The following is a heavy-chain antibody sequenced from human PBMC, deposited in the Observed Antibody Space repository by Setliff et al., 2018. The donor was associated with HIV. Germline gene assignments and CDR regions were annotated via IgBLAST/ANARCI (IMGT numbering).Heavy chain of an antibody. Sequence: GASVKVSCKASGYTFSNYAISWVRQAPGQGLEWMGWISGYNGNTKYEQKFQGRVTMTTDTSTRTAYMELRSLRSDDTAIYYCARDRAGDAFDIWGQGTMVTVSS. J-gene: IGHJ3*02. CDR2: ISGYNGNT. CDR3: ARDRAGDAFDI. CDR1: GYTFSNYA. V-gene: IGHV1-18*01. D-gene: IGHD3-10*01.